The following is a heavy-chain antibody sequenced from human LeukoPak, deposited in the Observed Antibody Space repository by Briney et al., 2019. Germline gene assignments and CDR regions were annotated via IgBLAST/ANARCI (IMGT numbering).Heavy chain of an antibody. J-gene: IGHJ4*02. V-gene: IGHV3-64D*06. CDR3: VIDSRAYRTRGNDY. CDR1: GFTFSTYA. Sequence: QAGGSLRLSCSGSGFTFSTYAFHWVRQAPGKGLEYVSAISSNGGSTFYADSVKGRFTISRDNSKNTLLLQMNSLRAEDTAVYYCVIDSRAYRTRGNDYWGQGTLVTVSS. CDR2: ISSNGGST. D-gene: IGHD5-18*01.